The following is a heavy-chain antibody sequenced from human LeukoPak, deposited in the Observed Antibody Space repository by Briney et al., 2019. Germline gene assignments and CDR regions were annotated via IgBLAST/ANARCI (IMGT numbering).Heavy chain of an antibody. Sequence: PGGSLRLSCAASGFPFSTYSMDWVRQAPGKGLEWVSSISPSSSYIYYADSVKGRFTISRDNSKNTLYLQMGSLRPEDMAVYYCARSPRYGDFGGHYFDYWGQGTLVTVSS. CDR3: ARSPRYGDFGGHYFDY. V-gene: IGHV3-21*01. D-gene: IGHD4-17*01. CDR1: GFPFSTYS. J-gene: IGHJ4*02. CDR2: ISPSSSYI.